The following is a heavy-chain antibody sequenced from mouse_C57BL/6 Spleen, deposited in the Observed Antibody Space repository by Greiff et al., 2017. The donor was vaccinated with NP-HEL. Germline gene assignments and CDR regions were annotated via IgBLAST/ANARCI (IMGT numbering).Heavy chain of an antibody. Sequence: QVQLKQSGAELARPGASVKMSCKASGYTFTSYTMHWVKQRPGQGLEWIGYINPSSGYTKYNQKFKDKATLTADKSSSTAYMQLSSLTSEDSAVYYGERGANNGNYNNARDNGGKGTSVPVSS. D-gene: IGHD2-1*01. V-gene: IGHV1-4*01. CDR2: INPSSGYT. CDR3: ERGANNGNYNNARDN. J-gene: IGHJ4*01. CDR1: GYTFTSYT.